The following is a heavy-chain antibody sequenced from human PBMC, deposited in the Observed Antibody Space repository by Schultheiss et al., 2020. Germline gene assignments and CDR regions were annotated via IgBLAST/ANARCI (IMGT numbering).Heavy chain of an antibody. Sequence: SETLSLTCTVSGGSISSGDYYWSWIRQPPGKGLEWIGYIYYSGSTNYNPSLKSRVTISVDTSKNQFSLKLTSVTAADTAVYYCSSRTSRPQSFFMDVWDKGTPVTVSS. CDR1: GGSISSGDYY. D-gene: IGHD1-14*01. V-gene: IGHV4-30-4*01. J-gene: IGHJ6*03. CDR3: SSRTSRPQSFFMDV. CDR2: IYYSGST.